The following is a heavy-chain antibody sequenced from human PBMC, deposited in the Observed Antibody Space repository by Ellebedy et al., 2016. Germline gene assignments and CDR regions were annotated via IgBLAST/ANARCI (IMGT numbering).Heavy chain of an antibody. V-gene: IGHV5-10-1*01. J-gene: IGHJ4*02. D-gene: IGHD2-15*01. CDR2: IDPSDSHI. CDR1: GYSFTNYW. CDR3: ARRFDDDGSAWDS. Sequence: GESLKISCKASGYSFTNYWITWVRQVSGKGLEWMGRIDPSDSHITYSPSFQGHVTISVDKSISTAYLEWSSLKASDTATYYCARRFDDDGSAWDSWGQGTLVTVSS.